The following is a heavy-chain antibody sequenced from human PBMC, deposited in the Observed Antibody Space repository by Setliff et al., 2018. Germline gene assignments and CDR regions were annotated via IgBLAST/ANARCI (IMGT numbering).Heavy chain of an antibody. Sequence: ASVKVSCKASGGTFSNYGVSWVRQAPGQGLEWLGGTIPIFGTTDYSQKFQGRVTIITDESTNTAFMQLSSLRSEDTAVYYCVREGVDTRSSTDYRYYMDVWGKGTTVTVSS. V-gene: IGHV1-69*05. CDR3: VREGVDTRSSTDYRYYMDV. D-gene: IGHD5-18*01. CDR1: GGTFSNYG. CDR2: TIPIFGTT. J-gene: IGHJ6*03.